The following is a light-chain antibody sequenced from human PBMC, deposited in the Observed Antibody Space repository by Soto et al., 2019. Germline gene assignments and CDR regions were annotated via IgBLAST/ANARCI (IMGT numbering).Light chain of an antibody. CDR1: QSISSSY. CDR2: VAS. V-gene: IGKV3-20*01. Sequence: EIVLTQSPGTLSLSPGERATLSCRASQSISSSYLAWYQQKPGQAPRPLVYVASSRANGIPDRFSGSGSGTDFTLTISRLEPEDLPVYYCQQYGSSRFTFGPVTKVDIK. CDR3: QQYGSSRFT. J-gene: IGKJ3*01.